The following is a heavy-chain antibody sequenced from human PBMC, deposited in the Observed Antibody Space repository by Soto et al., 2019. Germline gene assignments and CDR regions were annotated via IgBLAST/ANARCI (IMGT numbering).Heavy chain of an antibody. CDR3: ARGGMTNYGMDV. CDR2: IYYSGST. V-gene: IGHV4-31*03. D-gene: IGHD3-16*01. CDR1: GGSISSGGYY. J-gene: IGHJ6*02. Sequence: SETLSLTNTVSGGSISSGGYYWSWIRQHPGKGLEWIGYIYYSGSTYYNPSLKSRVTISVDTSKNQFSLKLSSVTAADTAVYYCARGGMTNYGMDVWGQGTTVTVSS.